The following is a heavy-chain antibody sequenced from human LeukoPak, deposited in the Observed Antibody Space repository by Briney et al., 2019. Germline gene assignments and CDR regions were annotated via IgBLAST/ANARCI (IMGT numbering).Heavy chain of an antibody. CDR3: ARGGRWELPRPYAFDI. Sequence: ASVKVSCKASGYTFTSYNINWVRQATGQGLEWMGWMNPNSGNTGYAQKLQGRVTMTTDTSTNTAYMELRNLRSDDTAVYYCARGGRWELPRPYAFDIWGQGTMVTVSS. CDR1: GYTFTSYN. D-gene: IGHD1-26*01. J-gene: IGHJ3*02. CDR2: MNPNSGNT. V-gene: IGHV1-8*01.